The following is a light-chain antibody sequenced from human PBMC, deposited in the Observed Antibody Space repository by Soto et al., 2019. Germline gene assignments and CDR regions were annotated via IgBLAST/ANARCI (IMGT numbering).Light chain of an antibody. Sequence: EIVLTQSPDTLPLSPREEATLSCRASQSVSSSYLAWYQQKPGQAPRLLIYGASSRATGIPDRFSGSGSGTAFTLFFSCLEPEDFAVYYCQQYGSSPLTFGGRTK. V-gene: IGKV3-20*01. CDR3: QQYGSSPLT. CDR1: QSVSSSY. CDR2: GAS. J-gene: IGKJ4*01.